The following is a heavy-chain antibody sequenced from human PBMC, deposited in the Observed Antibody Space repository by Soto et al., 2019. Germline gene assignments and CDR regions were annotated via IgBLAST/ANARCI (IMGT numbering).Heavy chain of an antibody. V-gene: IGHV1-69*02. D-gene: IGHD7-27*01. J-gene: IGHJ6*02. CDR3: AKSPAPGSATSSYYGMDV. Sequence: QVQLVQSGAAVKKPGSSVKVSCKASGGTFNSYIFTWVRRAPGQGLEWLGRIIPVLDVTYYAQRFQGRVTFTADKSTTTAYMELSSLRSEDTAIYYCAKSPAPGSATSSYYGMDVWGQGTTVTVSS. CDR1: GGTFNSYI. CDR2: IIPVLDVT.